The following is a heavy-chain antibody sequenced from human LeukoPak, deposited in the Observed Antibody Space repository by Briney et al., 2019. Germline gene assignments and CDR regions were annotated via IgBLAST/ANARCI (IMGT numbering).Heavy chain of an antibody. V-gene: IGHV4-59*01. CDR3: ARGEGTQTAAGTIDS. CDR1: GGSFSGYY. Sequence: SETLSLTCAVYGGSFSGYYWIWIRQPPGKTLEWIGYIYYSGRTAYNPSLKSRVTISVDTSKNQFSLKMTSVTAADTAVYYCARGEGTQTAAGTIDSWGQGTLVTVSS. D-gene: IGHD6-13*01. J-gene: IGHJ4*02. CDR2: IYYSGRT.